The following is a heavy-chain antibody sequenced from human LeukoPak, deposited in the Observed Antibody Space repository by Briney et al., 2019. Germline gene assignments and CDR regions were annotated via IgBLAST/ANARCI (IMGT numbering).Heavy chain of an antibody. D-gene: IGHD3-3*01. V-gene: IGHV3-23*01. Sequence: PGGSLRLSCAASKFTFSSYAMNWVRQASGKGLEWVSGISGSGGSTYYADSVKGRFTLSRDNSKNTLYLQMNSLRAEDTAVYYCAKDRYAFWSTYSSNPFDYWGQGTLVTASS. CDR2: ISGSGGST. J-gene: IGHJ4*02. CDR1: KFTFSSYA. CDR3: AKDRYAFWSTYSSNPFDY.